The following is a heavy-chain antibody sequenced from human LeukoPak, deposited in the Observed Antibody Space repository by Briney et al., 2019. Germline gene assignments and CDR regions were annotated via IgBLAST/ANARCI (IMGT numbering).Heavy chain of an antibody. CDR3: ARDHPRWKPFDY. CDR1: GFTFSSYA. D-gene: IGHD2-15*01. J-gene: IGHJ4*02. Sequence: GGSLRLSCAASGFTFSSYAMHWVRQAPGKGLEWVAVISYDGSNKYYADSVKGRFTISRDNSKNTLCLQMNSLRAEDTAVYYCARDHPRWKPFDYWGQGTLVTVSS. V-gene: IGHV3-30-3*01. CDR2: ISYDGSNK.